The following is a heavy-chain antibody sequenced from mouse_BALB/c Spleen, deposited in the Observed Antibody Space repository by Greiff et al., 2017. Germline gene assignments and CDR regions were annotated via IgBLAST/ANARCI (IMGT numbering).Heavy chain of an antibody. J-gene: IGHJ1*01. CDR3: AIPPMVTTLRGYFDV. Sequence: LEWVATISSGGSYTYYPDSVKGRFTISRDNAKNTLYLQMSSLKSEDTAMYYCAIPPMVTTLRGYFDVWGAGTTVTVSS. V-gene: IGHV5-6*01. D-gene: IGHD2-1*01. CDR2: ISSGGSYT.